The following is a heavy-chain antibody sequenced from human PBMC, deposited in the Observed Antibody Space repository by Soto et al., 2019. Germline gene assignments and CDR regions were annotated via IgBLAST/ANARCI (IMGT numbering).Heavy chain of an antibody. CDR2: INSDGTTT. Sequence: EVQLVESGGGLVQPGGSLRLSCAASGFTFSSSWMHWVRQGPGKGLVWVSRINSDGTTTNYADSVKGRFTISRDNARNTLYQQINSLRTEDTAVYYCARGGSGYPVQWRQGNLVTVSS. D-gene: IGHD3-22*01. CDR3: ARGGSGYPVQ. J-gene: IGHJ1*01. CDR1: GFTFSSSW. V-gene: IGHV3-74*01.